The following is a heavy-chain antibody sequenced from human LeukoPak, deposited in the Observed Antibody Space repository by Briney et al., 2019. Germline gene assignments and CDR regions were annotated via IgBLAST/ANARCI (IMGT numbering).Heavy chain of an antibody. Sequence: GRSLRLSCAASGFTFSSYSMNWVRQAPGKGLEWVSSISSSSSYIYYADSVKGRFTISRDNAKNSLYLQMNSLRAEDTAVYYCARFHVVAGHFDYWGQGTLVTVSS. CDR2: ISSSSSYI. J-gene: IGHJ4*02. CDR3: ARFHVVAGHFDY. D-gene: IGHD2-15*01. CDR1: GFTFSSYS. V-gene: IGHV3-21*01.